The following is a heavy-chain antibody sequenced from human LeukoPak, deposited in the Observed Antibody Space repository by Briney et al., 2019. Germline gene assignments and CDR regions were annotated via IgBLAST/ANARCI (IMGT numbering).Heavy chain of an antibody. CDR1: GFTFSDYY. Sequence: PGGSLRLSCAASGFTFSDYYMSWIRQAPGRGLEWVSYISSSGSTIYYADSVKGRFTISRDNAKNSLYLQMNSLRAEDTAVYYCARADSSGYVRIGFYFDYWGQGTLVTVSS. CDR3: ARADSSGYVRIGFYFDY. CDR2: ISSSGSTI. D-gene: IGHD3-22*01. V-gene: IGHV3-11*01. J-gene: IGHJ4*02.